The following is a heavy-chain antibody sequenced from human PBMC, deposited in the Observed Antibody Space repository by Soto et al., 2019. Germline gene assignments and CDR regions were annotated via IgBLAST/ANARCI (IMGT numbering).Heavy chain of an antibody. Sequence: SETLSLTCTVSGGSINSYCWSWIRQPPGKGLEWIAYIFDSGNANYNPSLKSRVTISVDTSKNQFSLKLTSVTAADTAVYYCARHRRTTVSKFYFDNWGQGALLTVSS. V-gene: IGHV4-59*08. D-gene: IGHD4-4*01. J-gene: IGHJ4*02. CDR1: GGSINSYC. CDR2: IFDSGNA. CDR3: ARHRRTTVSKFYFDN.